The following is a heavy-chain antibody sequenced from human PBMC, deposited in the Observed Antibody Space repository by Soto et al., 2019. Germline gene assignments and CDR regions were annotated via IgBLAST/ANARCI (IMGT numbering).Heavy chain of an antibody. CDR3: AKDRSPTVTTAYEVGHWFDP. CDR2: ISYYGGHQ. J-gene: IGHJ5*02. CDR1: GFTFHSYG. V-gene: IGHV3-30*05. Sequence: QVQLVESGGGVVQPGRSLRLSCAASGFTFHSYGMHWVRQAPGKGLEWVAVISYYGGHQYYSDSVKGRFTISRDNSKNTLYLQMNSLRAGDTAMYYCAKDRSPTVTTAYEVGHWFDPWGQGTLVTVSS. D-gene: IGHD4-17*01.